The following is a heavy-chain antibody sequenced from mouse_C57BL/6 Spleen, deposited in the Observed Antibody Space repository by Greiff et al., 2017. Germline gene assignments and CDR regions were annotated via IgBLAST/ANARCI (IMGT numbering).Heavy chain of an antibody. CDR1: GYTFTSYG. CDR2: IYPRSGNT. D-gene: IGHD1-1*01. CDR3: ARSGVATDYFDD. Sequence: QVQLQQSGAELARPGASVKLSCKASGYTFTSYGISWVKQRTGQGLEWIGEIYPRSGNTYYNEKFKGKATLTADKSSSTAYMGLRSLTSDDSAVYFCARSGVATDYFDDWGQGTTLTVSS. J-gene: IGHJ2*01. V-gene: IGHV1-81*01.